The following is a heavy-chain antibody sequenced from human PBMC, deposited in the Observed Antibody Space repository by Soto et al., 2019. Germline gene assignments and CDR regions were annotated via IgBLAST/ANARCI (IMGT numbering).Heavy chain of an antibody. CDR2: ITPYNGNR. V-gene: IGHV1-18*01. J-gene: IGHJ4*02. D-gene: IGHD2-21*01. Sequence: QVLLVQSGAEVKKPGASVKVSCKASGYDFNNYGFNWLRQSPRLGLEWLGWITPYNGNRNYAQKFQGRVTMTTDASTNTGYMELRSLSSDDTAIYYCARAFATSLRWPHDDFWGQGTLVTFSS. CDR3: ARAFATSLRWPHDDF. CDR1: GYDFNNYG.